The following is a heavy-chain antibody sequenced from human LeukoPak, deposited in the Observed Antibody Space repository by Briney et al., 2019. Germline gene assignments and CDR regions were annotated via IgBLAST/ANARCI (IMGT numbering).Heavy chain of an antibody. CDR1: RFTFSSYW. V-gene: IGHV3-74*01. CDR3: ATFRELGSAYGLDV. Sequence: GGSLRLSCAVSRFTFSSYWMHWVRQAPGKGLVWVSRTNSDGSNTNYADSVKGRFTISRDNAKNTVYLQMNSLRSEDTAVYYCATFRELGSAYGLDVWGQGTTVTVSS. J-gene: IGHJ6*02. CDR2: TNSDGSNT. D-gene: IGHD3-10*01.